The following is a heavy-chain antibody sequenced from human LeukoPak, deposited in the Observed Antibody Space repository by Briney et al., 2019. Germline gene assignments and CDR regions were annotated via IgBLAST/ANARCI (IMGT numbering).Heavy chain of an antibody. CDR1: GFTFSSYG. Sequence: GRSLRLSCAASGFTFSSYGMHWVRQAPGKGLEWVAVIWYDGSDKYYADSVKGRFTISRDNSKNTLYLQMNSLRGEDAAVYYCASGAGNSYGNFDYWGQGTLVTVSS. CDR3: ASGAGNSYGNFDY. D-gene: IGHD5-18*01. V-gene: IGHV3-33*01. J-gene: IGHJ4*02. CDR2: IWYDGSDK.